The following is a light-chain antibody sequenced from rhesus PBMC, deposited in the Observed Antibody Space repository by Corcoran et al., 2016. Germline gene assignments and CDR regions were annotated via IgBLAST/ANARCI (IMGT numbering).Light chain of an antibody. CDR3: QQYSNWLT. Sequence: EIVMTQSPATQSLSPGERATLSCRASQSVSSYGAWYQQKPEQAPRPLIYGASRRATGLPDRFSGSGSGTDFTLTSSSLEPEDFAVDYCQQYSNWLTFGGGTKVEIK. CDR2: GAS. V-gene: IGKV3S9*01. J-gene: IGKJ4*01. CDR1: QSVSSY.